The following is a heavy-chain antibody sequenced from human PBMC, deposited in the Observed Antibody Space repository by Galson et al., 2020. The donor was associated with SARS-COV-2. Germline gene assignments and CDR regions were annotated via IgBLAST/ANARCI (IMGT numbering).Heavy chain of an antibody. CDR2: ISGSGGST. CDR3: AKDVPAFSWELLSAGPESIFDY. D-gene: IGHD1-26*01. CDR1: GFTFSSYG. J-gene: IGHJ4*02. Sequence: GGSLRLSCAASGFTFSSYGMHWVRQAPGKGLEWVSAISGSGGSTYYADSVKGRFTISRDNSKNTLYLQMNSLRAEDTAVYYCAKDVPAFSWELLSAGPESIFDYWGQGTLVTVSS. V-gene: IGHV3-23*01.